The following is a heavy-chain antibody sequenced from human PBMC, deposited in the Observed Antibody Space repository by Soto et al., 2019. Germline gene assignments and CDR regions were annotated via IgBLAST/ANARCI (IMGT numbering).Heavy chain of an antibody. CDR2: ISGDGRTT. Sequence: GGSLRLSCAASGFTFSSHWMNWVRQAPGKGLVWVSRISGDGRTTSHADSVKGRFTISRDNAKNTLYLQMYSLRVEDTAVYYCARGVPNCSSSSCYFDFWGQGILVTVSS. J-gene: IGHJ4*02. CDR1: GFTFSSHW. V-gene: IGHV3-74*01. CDR3: ARGVPNCSSSSCYFDF. D-gene: IGHD2-2*01.